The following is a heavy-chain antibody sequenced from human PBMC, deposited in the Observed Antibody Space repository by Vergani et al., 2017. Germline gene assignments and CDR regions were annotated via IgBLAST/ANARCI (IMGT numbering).Heavy chain of an antibody. Sequence: QVQLVQSGAEVKKPGASVTVSCKVSGYTFTSYGISWVPQAPGQGLEWMGWISAYNGNTSYAQKLQGRVTMNTDTSTITAYMELRSLRYDDTAVYYCARGFDSGDGITYDFDYWGQGTLVTVSS. V-gene: IGHV1-18*01. CDR3: ARGFDSGDGITYDFDY. CDR2: ISAYNGNT. CDR1: GYTFTSYG. J-gene: IGHJ4*02. D-gene: IGHD5-12*01.